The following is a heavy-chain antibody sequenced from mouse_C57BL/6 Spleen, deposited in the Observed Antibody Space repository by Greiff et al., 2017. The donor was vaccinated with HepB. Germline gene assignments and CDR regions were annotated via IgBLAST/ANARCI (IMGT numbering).Heavy chain of an antibody. J-gene: IGHJ2*01. V-gene: IGHV1-50*01. CDR1: GYTFTSYW. CDR3: ARQRESTAQATGYFDY. D-gene: IGHD3-2*02. Sequence: VQLQQPGAELVKPGASVKLSCKASGYTFTSYWMQWVKQRPGQGLEWIGEIDPSDSYTNYNQKFKGKATLTVDTSSSTAYMQLSSLTSEDSAVYYCARQRESTAQATGYFDYWGQGTTLTVSS. CDR2: IDPSDSYT.